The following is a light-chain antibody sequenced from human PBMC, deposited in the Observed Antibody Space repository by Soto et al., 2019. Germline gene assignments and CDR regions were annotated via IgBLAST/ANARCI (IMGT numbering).Light chain of an antibody. CDR3: QQYHTSST. CDR1: QSINSW. J-gene: IGKJ4*01. V-gene: IGKV1-5*03. Sequence: DIQMTQSPSTLSASVGDTVTITCRASQSINSWLAWYQQKPGKAPKALIYKASTLESGVPSRFSGSGSGTEFTLTISGLQPDDFATYYCQQYHTSSTFGGGTKVEIK. CDR2: KAS.